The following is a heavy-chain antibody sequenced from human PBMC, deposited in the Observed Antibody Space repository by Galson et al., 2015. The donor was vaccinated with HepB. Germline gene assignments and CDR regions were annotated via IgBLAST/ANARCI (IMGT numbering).Heavy chain of an antibody. CDR2: LSYDGNNQ. Sequence: SLRLSCAVSGFKLTDFAMHWVRQAPGKGLEWVATLSYDGNNQFYADSVKGRFIISRDNSRNTLYLQMSSLRAEDTAVYYCARDLGFGLDYWGQGTLVIVSS. CDR1: GFKLTDFA. J-gene: IGHJ4*02. CDR3: ARDLGFGLDY. D-gene: IGHD3-16*01. V-gene: IGHV3-30*03.